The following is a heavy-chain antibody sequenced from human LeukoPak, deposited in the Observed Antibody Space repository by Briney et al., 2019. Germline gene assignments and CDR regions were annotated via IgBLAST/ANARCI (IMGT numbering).Heavy chain of an antibody. V-gene: IGHV3-30*14. CDR2: ISYDGSNK. D-gene: IGHD3-10*01. CDR1: GFTFSSYA. Sequence: GKSLRLSCAASGFTFSSYAMHWVRQAPGKGLEWVAVISYDGSNKYYADSVKGRFTISRDNSKNTLYLQMNSLRAEDTAVYYCAGLWFGELLFDPWGQGTLVTVSS. J-gene: IGHJ5*02. CDR3: AGLWFGELLFDP.